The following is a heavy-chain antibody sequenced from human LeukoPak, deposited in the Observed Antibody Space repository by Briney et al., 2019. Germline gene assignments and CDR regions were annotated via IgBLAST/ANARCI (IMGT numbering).Heavy chain of an antibody. J-gene: IGHJ4*02. V-gene: IGHV3-11*01. CDR2: ISSSGSTI. Sequence: GGSLRLSCAASGFTFSDYYMSWIRQAPGKGLEWVSYISSSGSTIYYADSVKGRFTISRDNAKNSLYLQMNSLRAEDTAVYYCARQGAEGTSWYRGTPNCFDHWGQGTLVTVSS. CDR1: GFTFSDYY. D-gene: IGHD6-13*01. CDR3: ARQGAEGTSWYRGTPNCFDH.